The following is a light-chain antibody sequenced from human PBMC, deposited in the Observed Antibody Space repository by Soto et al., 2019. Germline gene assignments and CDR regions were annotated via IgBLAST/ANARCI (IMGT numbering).Light chain of an antibody. CDR1: QSVSSD. V-gene: IGKV3-15*01. CDR3: QQYHNWPPRT. CDR2: GSS. J-gene: IGKJ4*01. Sequence: EIVMTQSPATLSVSPGERATLSCRASQSVSSDLAWYQQNPGQAPMLLIYGSSTRATGIPARFSGSGSGTEFTLTIRSLQSEDFAVYYCQQYHNWPPRTFGGGTRVEIK.